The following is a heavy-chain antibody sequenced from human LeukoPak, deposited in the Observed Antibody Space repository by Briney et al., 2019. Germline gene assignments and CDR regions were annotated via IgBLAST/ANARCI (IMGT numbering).Heavy chain of an antibody. CDR2: IRYDGSNK. V-gene: IGHV3-30*02. CDR1: GFTFSSYG. CDR3: ARAYSYSSGWLSYYYMDV. J-gene: IGHJ6*03. Sequence: PGGSLRLSCAASGFTFSSYGMHWVRQAPGKGLEWVAFIRYDGSNKYYADSVKGRFTISRDNSKNTLYLQMNSLRAEDTAVYYCARAYSYSSGWLSYYYMDVWGKGTTVTVSS. D-gene: IGHD6-19*01.